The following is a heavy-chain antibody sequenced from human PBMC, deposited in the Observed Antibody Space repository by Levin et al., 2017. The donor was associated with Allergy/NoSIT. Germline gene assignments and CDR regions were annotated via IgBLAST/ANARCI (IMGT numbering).Heavy chain of an antibody. CDR3: ARVLRFYYDSWVDG. CDR1: GFTFSSYG. CDR2: IWDDGYKK. Sequence: GGSLRLSCAASGFTFSSYGMHWVRQAPGKGLEWVAVIWDDGYKKYYADSVKGRFTISRDNSKNTLYLQMTSLKAEDTAVYYCARVLRFYYDSWVDGWGKGTTVTVSS. J-gene: IGHJ6*04. D-gene: IGHD5-12*01. V-gene: IGHV3-33*01.